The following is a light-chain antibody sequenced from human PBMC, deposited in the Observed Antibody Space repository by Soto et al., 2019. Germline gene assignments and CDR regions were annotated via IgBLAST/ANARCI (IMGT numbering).Light chain of an antibody. J-gene: IGLJ1*01. Sequence: ALTQPASVSGSPGQSITISCTGTSSDVGSYNYVSWYQLHPGKAPKLMIYEVSNRPSGVSNRFSGSKSGGTASLTISGLQAEDEADYYCSSYTTRTTLYVFGTGTKVTVL. CDR2: EVS. V-gene: IGLV2-14*01. CDR1: SSDVGSYNY. CDR3: SSYTTRTTLYV.